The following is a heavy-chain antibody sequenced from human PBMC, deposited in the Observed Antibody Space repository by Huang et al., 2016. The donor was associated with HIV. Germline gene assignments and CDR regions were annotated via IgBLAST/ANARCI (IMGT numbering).Heavy chain of an antibody. Sequence: QVQLVQSGAEVKKPGASVKVSCKVSGDTLTELSIHWVRQAPGKGLEWMGGFAPETGEPNYAQNFQGRVTMTEDTSTYTAYMELNSLRSEETAVYYCATGFDTYYDIWGQGTMVIASS. D-gene: IGHD2-21*01. V-gene: IGHV1-24*01. J-gene: IGHJ3*02. CDR3: ATGFDTYYDI. CDR2: FAPETGEP. CDR1: GDTLTELS.